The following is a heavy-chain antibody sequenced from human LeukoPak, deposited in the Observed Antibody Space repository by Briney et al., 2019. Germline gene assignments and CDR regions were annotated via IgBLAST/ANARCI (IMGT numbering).Heavy chain of an antibody. V-gene: IGHV3-23*01. CDR2: ISGSGGST. Sequence: PGGSLRLSCAASGFIFSSYAMSWVRQAPGKGLEWVSAISGSGGSTYYADSVKGRFTISRDNSKNTLYLQMNSLGADDTAVYYCAKGNWRYFDYWGQGTLVTVSS. D-gene: IGHD1-1*01. CDR1: GFIFSSYA. CDR3: AKGNWRYFDY. J-gene: IGHJ4*02.